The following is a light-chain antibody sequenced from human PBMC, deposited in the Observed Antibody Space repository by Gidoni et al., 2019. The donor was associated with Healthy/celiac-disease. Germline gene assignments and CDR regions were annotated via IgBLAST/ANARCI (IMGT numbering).Light chain of an antibody. V-gene: IGKV1-39*01. CDR3: QQSYSTPRT. CDR1: QSISSY. Sequence: DIQLTQSPSSLSASVGDRVTITCRASQSISSYLNWYHQQPGKAPKLLIYAAASLQSGVPSRFSCSGSWTDVTLTISSLQPEDVATYYCQQSYSTPRTFGQGTKVEIK. CDR2: AAA. J-gene: IGKJ1*01.